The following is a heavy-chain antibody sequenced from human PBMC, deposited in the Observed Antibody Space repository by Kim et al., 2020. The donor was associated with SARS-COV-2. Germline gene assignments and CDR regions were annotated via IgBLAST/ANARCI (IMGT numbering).Heavy chain of an antibody. CDR2: ISRSGTTI. J-gene: IGHJ4*02. D-gene: IGHD4-17*01. CDR1: GFTFSSYE. CDR3: ARGRATVLTPQPYSDY. V-gene: IGHV3-48*03. Sequence: GGSLRLSCVVSGFTFSSYEMNWVRQAPGKGLEWVSYISRSGTTIYYADSVKGRFTISRDNAKNSLYLQMNSLRAEDTAVYYCARGRATVLTPQPYSDYWGQGTLVTVSS.